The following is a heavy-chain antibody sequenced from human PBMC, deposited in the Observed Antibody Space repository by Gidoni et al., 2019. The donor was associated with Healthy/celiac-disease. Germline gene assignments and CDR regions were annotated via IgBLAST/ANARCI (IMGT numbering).Heavy chain of an antibody. CDR2: ISGSGGST. D-gene: IGHD4-17*01. CDR3: AKDPITTVTPPRFDY. CDR1: GFTFSSYA. V-gene: IGHV3-23*01. Sequence: EVQLLESGGGLVQPGGSLRLSCAASGFTFSSYAMSWVRQAPGKGLDWVSAISGSGGSTYYADSVKGRFTISRDNSKNTLYLQMNSLRAEDSAVYYCAKDPITTVTPPRFDYWGQGTLVTVSS. J-gene: IGHJ4*02.